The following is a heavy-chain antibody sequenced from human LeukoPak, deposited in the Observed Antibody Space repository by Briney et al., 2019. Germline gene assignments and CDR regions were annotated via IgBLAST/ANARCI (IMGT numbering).Heavy chain of an antibody. Sequence: GASVKVSCKASGGTFSSYAISWVRQAPGQGLEWMGGIIPIFGTANYAQKFQGRVTITADESTGTAYMELSSLRSEDTAVYYCARTRPYYYDSSGSIHFDYWGQGTLVTVSS. CDR3: ARTRPYYYDSSGSIHFDY. D-gene: IGHD3-22*01. CDR2: IIPIFGTA. J-gene: IGHJ4*02. CDR1: GGTFSSYA. V-gene: IGHV1-69*13.